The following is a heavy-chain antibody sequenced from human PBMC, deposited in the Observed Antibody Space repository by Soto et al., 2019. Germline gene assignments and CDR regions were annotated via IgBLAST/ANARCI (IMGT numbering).Heavy chain of an antibody. Sequence: QITLKESGPTLVKATQTLTLTCSFSGFSLRNTEESVSWIRQPPGQDLEWLGIIYWDDEKRYSPSVKSRLTSTKDTSKDHVVLMRTNLDPMDTGTYYCAHRRYKWHDWDCFDPWGQGTLVTVSS. D-gene: IGHD1-20*01. J-gene: IGHJ5*02. CDR3: AHRRYKWHDWDCFDP. CDR1: GFSLRNTEES. V-gene: IGHV2-5*02. CDR2: IYWDDEK.